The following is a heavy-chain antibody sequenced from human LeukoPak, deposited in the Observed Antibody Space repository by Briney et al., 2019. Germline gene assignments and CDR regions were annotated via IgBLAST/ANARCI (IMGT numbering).Heavy chain of an antibody. V-gene: IGHV1-69*13. CDR3: ARGDYYDSSGYLYYFDY. J-gene: IGHJ4*02. Sequence: ASVKVSCKASGGTLSSYAISWVRQAPGQGLEWMGGIIPISGTANYAQKFQGRVTITADESTSTAYMELSSLRSEDTAVYYCARGDYYDSSGYLYYFDYWGQGTLVTVSS. D-gene: IGHD3-22*01. CDR1: GGTLSSYA. CDR2: IIPISGTA.